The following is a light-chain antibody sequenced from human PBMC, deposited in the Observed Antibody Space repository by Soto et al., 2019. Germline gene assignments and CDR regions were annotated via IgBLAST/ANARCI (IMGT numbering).Light chain of an antibody. CDR3: QQYASSPP. J-gene: IGKJ5*01. Sequence: NILTQSPGTLSLSPGERATLFCRATDILSSTYIAWYQQKPGQAPRLLIYGASNRATGIPDRFHGSGSGTDFPLTITRLEAEDSAVYYCQQYASSPPFGQGTRLEIK. CDR2: GAS. CDR1: DILSSTY. V-gene: IGKV3-20*01.